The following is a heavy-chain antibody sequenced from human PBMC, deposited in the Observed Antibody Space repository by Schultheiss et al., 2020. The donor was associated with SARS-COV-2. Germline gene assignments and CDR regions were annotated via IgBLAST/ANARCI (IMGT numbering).Heavy chain of an antibody. CDR2: IIPILGIA. D-gene: IGHD6-19*01. V-gene: IGHV1-8*01. J-gene: IGHJ4*02. Sequence: ASVKVSCKASGYTFTSYDINWVRQATGQGLEWMGRIIPILGIANYAQKFQGRVTMTRNTSISTAYMELSSLRSEDTAVYYCARVRYGSGSGYWGQGTLVTVSS. CDR3: ARVRYGSGSGY. CDR1: GYTFTSYD.